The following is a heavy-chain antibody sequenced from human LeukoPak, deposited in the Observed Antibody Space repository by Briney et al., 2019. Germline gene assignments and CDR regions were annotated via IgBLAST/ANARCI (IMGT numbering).Heavy chain of an antibody. CDR1: GFTVSSNY. Sequence: GGSLRLSCAASGFTVSSNYMSWVRQAPGKGLEWLSVIYNGGSTYYADSVKGTFTVSRDNSKNTLYLQMNSLRAEDTAVYYCARDYLYGSGIDYWGQGTLVTVSS. D-gene: IGHD3-10*01. J-gene: IGHJ4*02. CDR3: ARDYLYGSGIDY. V-gene: IGHV3-66*01. CDR2: IYNGGST.